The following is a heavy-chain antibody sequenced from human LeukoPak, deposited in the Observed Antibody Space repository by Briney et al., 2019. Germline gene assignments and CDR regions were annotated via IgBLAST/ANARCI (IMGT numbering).Heavy chain of an antibody. D-gene: IGHD3-22*01. CDR3: ARGLKYYYDSSGYYSGGYYYYYMDV. Sequence: GGSLRLSCAASGFTFSSYSMNWVRQAPGKGLEWVSYISSSSSTIYYADSVKGRFTISRDNAENSLYLQMNSLRAADTAVYYCARGLKYYYDSSGYYSGGYYYYYMDVWGKGTTVTVSS. J-gene: IGHJ6*03. V-gene: IGHV3-48*01. CDR2: ISSSSSTI. CDR1: GFTFSSYS.